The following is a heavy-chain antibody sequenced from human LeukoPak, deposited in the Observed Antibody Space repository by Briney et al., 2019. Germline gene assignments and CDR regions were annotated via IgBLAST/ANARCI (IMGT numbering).Heavy chain of an antibody. Sequence: GASVKVSCRSSGYTFTTYGIAWVRQAPGQGLEWMGWISTYNGNTNYAQKLQGRVTMTRDTSISTAYMELSRLRSDDTAVYYRARSSRYDIWTGYPYWGQGTLVTVSP. D-gene: IGHD3-9*01. CDR2: ISTYNGNT. V-gene: IGHV1-18*01. CDR3: ARSSRYDIWTGYPY. CDR1: GYTFTTYG. J-gene: IGHJ4*02.